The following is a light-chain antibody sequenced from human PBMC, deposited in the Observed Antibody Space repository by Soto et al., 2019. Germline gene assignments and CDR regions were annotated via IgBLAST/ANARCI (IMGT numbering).Light chain of an antibody. V-gene: IGLV2-23*01. CDR1: NSDVGSYFL. CDR3: CSYAGSSPDV. Sequence: QSVLTQPASVSGSPGQSITMSCTGTNSDVGSYFLVSWYQQHPGKAPKLMIYEGSKRPSGISNRFSGSKSGNAASLTISGLEAEDEAEYYCCSYAGSSPDVFGTGTKLTVL. J-gene: IGLJ1*01. CDR2: EGS.